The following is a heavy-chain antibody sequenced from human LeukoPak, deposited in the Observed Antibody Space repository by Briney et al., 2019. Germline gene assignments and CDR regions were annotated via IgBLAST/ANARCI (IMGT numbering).Heavy chain of an antibody. Sequence: SETLSLTCTVSGGSISSYYWSWIRQPPGKGLEWIGYIYYSGSTNYNPSLKSRVTISVDTSKNQFSLKLSSVTAADTAVYYCARGGGQQLVGLGYWAQGTLVTVSS. V-gene: IGHV4-59*01. CDR2: IYYSGST. CDR1: GGSISSYY. J-gene: IGHJ4*02. CDR3: ARGGGQQLVGLGY. D-gene: IGHD6-13*01.